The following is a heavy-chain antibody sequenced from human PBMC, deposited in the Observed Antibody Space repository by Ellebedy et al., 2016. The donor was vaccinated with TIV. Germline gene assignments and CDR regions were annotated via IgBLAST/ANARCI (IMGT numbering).Heavy chain of an antibody. J-gene: IGHJ3*02. CDR1: GYSFTSYW. CDR3: ARMELLPSDAFDI. Sequence: GESLKISCKGSGYSFTSYWIGWVRQMPEKGLEWMGIIYPGDSDNRYSPSFQGQVTISADKSISTAYLQWSSLKASDTAMYYCARMELLPSDAFDIWGQGTMVTVSS. V-gene: IGHV5-51*01. CDR2: IYPGDSDN. D-gene: IGHD1-26*01.